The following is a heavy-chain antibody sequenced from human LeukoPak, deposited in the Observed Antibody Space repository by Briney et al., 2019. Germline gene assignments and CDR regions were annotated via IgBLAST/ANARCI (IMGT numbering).Heavy chain of an antibody. Sequence: GGSLRLSCAASGFTFSSYAMSWVRQAPGKGLEWVSVISGSGGSTYYADSVKGRFTMSRDNSKNTLYLQMNSLRAEDTAVYYCAKDENRNWYSDLWGRGTLVTVSS. CDR1: GFTFSSYA. CDR3: AKDENRNWYSDL. J-gene: IGHJ2*01. V-gene: IGHV3-23*01. CDR2: ISGSGGST. D-gene: IGHD2/OR15-2a*01.